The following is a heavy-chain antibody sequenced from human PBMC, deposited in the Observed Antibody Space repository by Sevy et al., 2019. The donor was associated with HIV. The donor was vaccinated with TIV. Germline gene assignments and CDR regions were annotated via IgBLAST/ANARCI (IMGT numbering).Heavy chain of an antibody. CDR1: AFTFSSYA. Sequence: GGSLRLSCAASAFTFSSYAMSWVRQAPGKGLEWVSAISGSGGSTYYADSVKGRFTISRDNSKNTLYLQMNSLRAEDTVVYYCAKAGYDFWSGYLYYYYGMDVWGQGTTVTVSS. V-gene: IGHV3-23*01. CDR3: AKAGYDFWSGYLYYYYGMDV. D-gene: IGHD3-3*01. J-gene: IGHJ6*02. CDR2: ISGSGGST.